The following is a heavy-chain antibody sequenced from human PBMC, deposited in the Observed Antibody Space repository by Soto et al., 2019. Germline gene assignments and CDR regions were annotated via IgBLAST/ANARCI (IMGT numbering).Heavy chain of an antibody. CDR2: IIPILGIA. Sequence: QVQLVQSGAEVKKPGSSVKVSCKASGGTFSSYTISWVRQAPGQGLEWMGSIIPILGIANYAQKFQGRVTITADKSTSTAYMELSSLRSEDTAVYYCARGTLGHFVFNYMDVWGKGTTVTVSS. D-gene: IGHD3-9*01. CDR3: ARGTLGHFVFNYMDV. CDR1: GGTFSSYT. J-gene: IGHJ6*03. V-gene: IGHV1-69*02.